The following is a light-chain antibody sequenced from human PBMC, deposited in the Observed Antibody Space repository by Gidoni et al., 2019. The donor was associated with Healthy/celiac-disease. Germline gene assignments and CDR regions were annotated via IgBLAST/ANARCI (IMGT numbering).Light chain of an antibody. CDR1: SSDVGGYKY. CDR2: DVT. Sequence: QSALTQPRSVSGSPGQSVSISCTGTSSDVGGYKYVSWYQQHPGKAPKIIIYDVTKRPSGVHDRFSGSKSVNTGSLTISGLQAEDEADYYCCSYAGSYTYVVFGGGTKVTVL. J-gene: IGLJ2*01. CDR3: CSYAGSYTYVV. V-gene: IGLV2-11*01.